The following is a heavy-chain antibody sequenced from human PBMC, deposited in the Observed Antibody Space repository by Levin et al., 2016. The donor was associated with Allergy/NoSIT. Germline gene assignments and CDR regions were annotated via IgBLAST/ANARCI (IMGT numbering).Heavy chain of an antibody. CDR1: GFTFDDYA. V-gene: IGHV3-9*01. J-gene: IGHJ3*02. CDR3: AKAGYFETDAFDI. Sequence: SLKISCAASGFTFDDYAMHWVRQAPGKGLEWVSGISWNSGSIGYADSVKGRFTISRDNAKNSLYLQMNSLRAEDTALYYCAKAGYFETDAFDIWGQGTMVTVSS. CDR2: ISWNSGSI. D-gene: IGHD2/OR15-2a*01.